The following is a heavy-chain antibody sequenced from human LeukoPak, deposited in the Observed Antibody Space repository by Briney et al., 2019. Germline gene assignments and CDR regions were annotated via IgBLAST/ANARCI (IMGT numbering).Heavy chain of an antibody. V-gene: IGHV3-7*01. J-gene: IGHJ3*01. D-gene: IGHD3-22*01. CDR3: ARDEVGGGYAV. CDR1: GFTFSNYW. Sequence: PGGSLRLSCAASGFTFSNYWMTWVRQAPGKGLEWVANMNQDGSGKYYVDSVKGRFTISRDNAKNSLYLQMNSLKVEDTAVYYCARDEVGGGYAVWGQGTRVIVSS. CDR2: MNQDGSGK.